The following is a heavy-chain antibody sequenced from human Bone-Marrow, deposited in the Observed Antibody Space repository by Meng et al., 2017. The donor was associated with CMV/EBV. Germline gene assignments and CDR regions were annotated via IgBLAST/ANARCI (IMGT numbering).Heavy chain of an antibody. D-gene: IGHD1-14*01. CDR3: ARDRRLQRTTGGGMDV. J-gene: IGHJ6*02. CDR1: GGSISSSSYY. V-gene: IGHV4-39*07. Sequence: SETLSLTCTVSGGSISSSSYYWGWIRQPPGKGLEWIGSIYYSGSTYYNPSLKSRVTISVDTSKNQFSLKLSSVTAADTAVYYCARDRRLQRTTGGGMDVWGRGTTVTVSS. CDR2: IYYSGST.